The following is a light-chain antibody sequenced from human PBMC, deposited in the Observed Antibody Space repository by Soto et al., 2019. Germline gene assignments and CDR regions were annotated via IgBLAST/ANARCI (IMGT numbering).Light chain of an antibody. V-gene: IGKV3-20*01. CDR3: QQYGSSPS. CDR1: QSVSSSY. Sequence: EIVLTQSPGTLSLSPGERATLSCRASQSVSSSYLAWYQQKPGQAPRLLIYGASSRATGIPDRFSGSGSGTDFTLTISMLEAEDVAVYYCQQYGSSPSFGGGTKVEIK. J-gene: IGKJ4*01. CDR2: GAS.